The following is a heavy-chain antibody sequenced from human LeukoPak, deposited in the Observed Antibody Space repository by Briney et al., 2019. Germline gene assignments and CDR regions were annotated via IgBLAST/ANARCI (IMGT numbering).Heavy chain of an antibody. D-gene: IGHD6-13*01. V-gene: IGHV3-23*01. CDR3: TKDHGSSRSWADAFHI. CDR1: GFPFSNYA. Sequence: GGSLRLSCAASGFPFSNYAMNWVRQAPGKGLEWVSGVVNGGESTFCADSVKGRFTVSRDNSKNTLYLQMNSLRAEDTAVYYCTKDHGSSRSWADAFHIWGQGTMVTVSS. CDR2: VVNGGEST. J-gene: IGHJ3*02.